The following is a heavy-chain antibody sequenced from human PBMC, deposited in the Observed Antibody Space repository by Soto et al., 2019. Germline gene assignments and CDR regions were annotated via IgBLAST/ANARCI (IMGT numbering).Heavy chain of an antibody. D-gene: IGHD3-22*01. CDR1: GGSISSGGYY. Sequence: SSETLSLTCTVSGGSISSGGYYWSWIRQHPGKGLEWIGYIYYSGSTYYNPSLKSRVTISVDTSKNQFSLKLSSVTAADTAVYYCARGGSVYYDTGYYFDYWGQGTLVTVSS. CDR2: IYYSGST. CDR3: ARGGSVYYDTGYYFDY. J-gene: IGHJ4*02. V-gene: IGHV4-31*03.